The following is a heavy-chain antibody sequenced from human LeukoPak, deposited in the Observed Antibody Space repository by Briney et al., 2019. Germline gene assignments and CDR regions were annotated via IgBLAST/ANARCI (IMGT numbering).Heavy chain of an antibody. J-gene: IGHJ4*02. CDR3: ASVPYCSSTSCYRGFLFY. Sequence: PGGSLRLSCAASGFTVSSNYMSWVRQPPGKGLEWIGSIYYSGSTYYNPSLKSRVTISVDTSKNQFSLKLSSVTAADTAVYYCASVPYCSSTSCYRGFLFYWGQGTLVTVSS. V-gene: IGHV4-39*01. CDR1: GFTVSSNY. D-gene: IGHD2-2*02. CDR2: IYYSGST.